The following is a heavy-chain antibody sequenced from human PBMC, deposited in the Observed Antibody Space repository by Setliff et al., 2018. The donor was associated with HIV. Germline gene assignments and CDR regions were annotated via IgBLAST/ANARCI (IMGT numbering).Heavy chain of an antibody. CDR3: ARGSYGSVLL. V-gene: IGHV6-1*01. Sequence: PSQTLSLTCAISGDSVSSNSAAWNWVGQSPSRGLEWLGRTYYRSKWYNNYAVSVKGRITINPDTSKNEFSLQLNSVTPEDTAVYYCARGSYGSVLLWGQGILVTVSS. D-gene: IGHD6-19*01. J-gene: IGHJ4*02. CDR2: TYYRSKWYN. CDR1: GDSVSSNSAA.